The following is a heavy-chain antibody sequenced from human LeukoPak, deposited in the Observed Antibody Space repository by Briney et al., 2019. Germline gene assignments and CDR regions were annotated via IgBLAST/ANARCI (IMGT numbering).Heavy chain of an antibody. J-gene: IGHJ6*04. CDR2: IRYDGSNT. CDR3: AELGITMIGGV. D-gene: IGHD3-10*02. V-gene: IGHV3-30*02. Sequence: PGGSLRLSCVASGFTFTGHSMHWVRQAPGKGLEWVAFIRYDGSNTYYADSVKGRFTISRDNSKNTLYLQMNSLRAEDTAVYYCAELGITMIGGVWGKGTTVTISS. CDR1: GFTFTGHS.